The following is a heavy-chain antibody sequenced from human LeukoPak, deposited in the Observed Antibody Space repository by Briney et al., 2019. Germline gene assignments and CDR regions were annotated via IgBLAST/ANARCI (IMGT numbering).Heavy chain of an antibody. Sequence: SETLSLTCTVSGGSLSSGSYYWGWIRQPPGKGLEWIGTIYYSRTTYHNPSLKSRVTMSIDTSKNQFSLKLNSVTAADTAVYYCARDLGVPAAIWGQGTMVTVSS. J-gene: IGHJ3*02. CDR1: GGSLSSGSYY. V-gene: IGHV4-39*07. D-gene: IGHD2-2*01. CDR2: IYYSRTT. CDR3: ARDLGVPAAI.